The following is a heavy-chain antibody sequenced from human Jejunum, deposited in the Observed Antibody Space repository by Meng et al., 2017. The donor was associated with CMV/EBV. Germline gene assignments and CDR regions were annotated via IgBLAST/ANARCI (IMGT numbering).Heavy chain of an antibody. J-gene: IGHJ3*02. CDR1: YY. D-gene: IGHD3-22*01. CDR3: ARAPRVVVLLTQGGAFDI. V-gene: IGHV4-39*07. CDR2: IYYSGTT. Sequence: YYGGWIRQSPGQGLEWIGTIYYSGTTFYNSSLKSRATISVDTSKNQFSLGLTSVTAADTAVYYCARAPRVVVLLTQGGAFDIWSQGTLVTVSS.